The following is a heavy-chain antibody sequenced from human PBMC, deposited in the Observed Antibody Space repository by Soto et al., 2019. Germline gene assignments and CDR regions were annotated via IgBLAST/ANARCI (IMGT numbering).Heavy chain of an antibody. CDR3: ASNCLGELSPHFDY. J-gene: IGHJ4*02. V-gene: IGHV3-7*05. CDR2: IKQDGSEK. Sequence: GGSLRLSCAASGFTFSSYWMSWVRQAPGKGLEWVANIKQDGSEKYYVDSVKGRFTISRDNAKNSLYLQMNSLRAEDTAVYYCASNCLGELSPHFDYWGQGTLVTVSS. D-gene: IGHD3-16*02. CDR1: GFTFSSYW.